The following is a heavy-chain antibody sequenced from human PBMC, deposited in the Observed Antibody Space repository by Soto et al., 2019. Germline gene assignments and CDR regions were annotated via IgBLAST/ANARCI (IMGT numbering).Heavy chain of an antibody. V-gene: IGHV4-39*01. D-gene: IGHD3-10*02. CDR1: DGSVSDSRYY. CDR2: IYYSCNT. CDR3: ARLFCSGSYYFDY. J-gene: IGHJ4*02. Sequence: QLQLQESGPGLVKPSETLSLTCTVSDGSVSDSRYYWGWIREAPGKGLECIGLIYYSCNTYYNPTLKSRFTISVDTSKNPFSLRLSSVTAADTAVYYCARLFCSGSYYFDYWGQGALVTVSS.